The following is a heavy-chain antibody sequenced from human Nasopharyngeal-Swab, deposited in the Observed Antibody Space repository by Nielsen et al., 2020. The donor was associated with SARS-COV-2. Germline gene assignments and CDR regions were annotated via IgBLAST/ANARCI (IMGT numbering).Heavy chain of an antibody. J-gene: IGHJ4*02. V-gene: IGHV1-69*15. CDR3: ARELGDEMATVY. D-gene: IGHD5-24*01. CDR1: ALTSTCSG. CDR2: IIPIFVTV. Sequence: SSPAPALTSTCSGIIWARQAPAQGLEWMGSIIPIFVTVNYAQKSQGRVTFTADESTSTAYMELSSLRSEDTAVYYCARELGDEMATVYWGQGTLVTVSS.